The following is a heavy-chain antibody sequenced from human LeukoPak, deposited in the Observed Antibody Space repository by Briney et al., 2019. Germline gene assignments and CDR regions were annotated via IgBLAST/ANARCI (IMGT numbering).Heavy chain of an antibody. V-gene: IGHV1-24*01. CDR3: ATDSSGYLTTYYYYYGMDV. CDR2: FDPEDGET. CDR1: GYTLTELS. D-gene: IGHD3-22*01. Sequence: ASVKVSCKVSGYTLTELSMHWVRQAPGKGLEWMGGFDPEDGETIYAQKFQGRVTMTEDTSTDTAYMELSSLRSEDTAVYYCATDSSGYLTTYYYYYGMDVWGQGTTVTVSS. J-gene: IGHJ6*02.